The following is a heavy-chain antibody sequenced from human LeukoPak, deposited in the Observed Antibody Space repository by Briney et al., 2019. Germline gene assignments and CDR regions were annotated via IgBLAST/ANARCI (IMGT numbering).Heavy chain of an antibody. D-gene: IGHD2-21*02. CDR3: ARHGNPYCGGDCYRGEFDY. CDR2: IYYSGST. CDR1: GGSISSYY. Sequence: SETLSLTCTVSGGSISSYYWSWIRQPPGKGLERLGYIYYSGSTNYNPSLKSRVTISVDTSKNQFSLKLSSVTAADTAVYYCARHGNPYCGGDCYRGEFDYWGQGTLVTVSS. V-gene: IGHV4-59*08. J-gene: IGHJ4*02.